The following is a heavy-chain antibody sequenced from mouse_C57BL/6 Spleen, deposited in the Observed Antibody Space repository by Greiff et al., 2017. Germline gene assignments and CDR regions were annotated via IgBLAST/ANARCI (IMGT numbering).Heavy chain of an antibody. V-gene: IGHV1-55*01. CDR2: IYPGSGST. CDR3: ARDDYDRTWFAY. J-gene: IGHJ3*01. Sequence: QVQLQQPGAELVKPGASVKMSCKASGYTFTRYWITWVKQRPGQGLEWIGDIYPGSGSTNYNEKFKSKATLTVDTSSSTAYMQLSSLTSEDSAVYYCARDDYDRTWFAYWGQGTLVTVSA. CDR1: GYTFTRYW. D-gene: IGHD2-4*01.